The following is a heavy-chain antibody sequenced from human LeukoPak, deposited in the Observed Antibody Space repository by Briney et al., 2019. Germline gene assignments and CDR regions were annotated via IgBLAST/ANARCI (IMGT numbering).Heavy chain of an antibody. CDR3: ARDGSGYGSGYYYYGMDV. CDR1: GFTFSSYS. J-gene: IGHJ6*02. V-gene: IGHV3-21*01. CDR2: ISSSSSYI. D-gene: IGHD5-12*01. Sequence: GGSLRLSCAASGFTFSSYSMNWARQAPGKGLEWVSSISSSSSYIYYADSVKGRFTISRDNAKNSLYLQMNSLRAEDTAVYYCARDGSGYGSGYYYYGMDVWGQGTTVTVSS.